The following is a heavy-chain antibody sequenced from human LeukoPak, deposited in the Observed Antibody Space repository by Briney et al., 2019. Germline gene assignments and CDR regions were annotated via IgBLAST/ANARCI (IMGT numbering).Heavy chain of an antibody. CDR2: IWYDGSNK. CDR1: GFTFSSYG. J-gene: IGHJ4*02. Sequence: RRSLRLSCAASGFTFSSYGMHWVRQAPGKGLEWVALIWYDGSNKYYADSVKGRFTISRDNSKNMLYLQLNSLRAEDAAVYYCARDVNSGSYGYWGQGTLVTVSS. CDR3: ARDVNSGSYGY. D-gene: IGHD3-10*01. V-gene: IGHV3-33*01.